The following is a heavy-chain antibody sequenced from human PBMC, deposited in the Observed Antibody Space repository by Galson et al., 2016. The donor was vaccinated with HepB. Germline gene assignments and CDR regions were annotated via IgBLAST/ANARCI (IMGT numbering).Heavy chain of an antibody. D-gene: IGHD3-10*01. CDR2: ISNRATTI. Sequence: LEWISFISNRATTIYYADSVKGRFTISRDNAENSLYLQMNSLRAEDTAVYYCARRYGSGTDYYGMDVWGQGTTVTVSS. CDR3: ARRYGSGTDYYGMDV. V-gene: IGHV3-11*04. J-gene: IGHJ6*02.